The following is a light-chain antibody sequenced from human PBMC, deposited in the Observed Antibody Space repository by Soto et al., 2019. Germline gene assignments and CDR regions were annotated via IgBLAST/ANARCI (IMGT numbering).Light chain of an antibody. CDR3: QQYVSWT. J-gene: IGKJ1*01. CDR2: GTS. CDR1: QTISSNY. Sequence: EIVLTQSPGTLSVSPGERATLSCRASQTISSNYLAWYQQKPGQAPSLLIYGTSSRATGIPDRISGSGSGTDFTLTISRLEPEDSAIYYCQQYVSWTFGQGTKVEIK. V-gene: IGKV3-20*01.